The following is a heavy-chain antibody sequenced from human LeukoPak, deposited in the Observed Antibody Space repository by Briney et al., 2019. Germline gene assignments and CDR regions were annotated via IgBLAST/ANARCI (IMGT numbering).Heavy chain of an antibody. V-gene: IGHV3-23*01. J-gene: IGHJ4*02. CDR3: ARSPWISDYGDYFSLPLDY. D-gene: IGHD4-17*01. Sequence: PGGSLRLSCAASGFTFSSYAMSWVRQAPGKGLEWVSAISGSGGSTYYADSVKGRFTISRDNAKNTLYLQMNSLRAEDTAVYYCARSPWISDYGDYFSLPLDYWGQGTLVTVSS. CDR1: GFTFSSYA. CDR2: ISGSGGST.